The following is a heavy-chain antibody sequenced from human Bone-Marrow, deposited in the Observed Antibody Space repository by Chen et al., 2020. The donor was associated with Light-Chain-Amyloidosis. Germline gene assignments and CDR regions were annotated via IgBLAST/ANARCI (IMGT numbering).Heavy chain of an antibody. V-gene: IGHV3-48*01. CDR2: ISSSSRTI. CDR1: GFTFSSYS. CDR3: AREAARRYYYYYMDV. J-gene: IGHJ6*03. D-gene: IGHD6-6*01. Sequence: VKLVESGGGVVQPGRSLRLSCAASGFTFSSYSMNWVRQAPGKGLEWVSYISSSSRTIYYADSVKGRFTISRDNAKNSLYLQMNSLRAEDTAVYYCAREAARRYYYYYMDVWGKGTTATVSS.